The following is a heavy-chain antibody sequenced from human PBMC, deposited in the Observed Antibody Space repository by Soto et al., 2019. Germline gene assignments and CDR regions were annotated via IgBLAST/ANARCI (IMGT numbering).Heavy chain of an antibody. CDR1: GGSFSGYY. J-gene: IGHJ4*02. Sequence: QVQLQQWGAGLLKPSETLSLTCAVYGGSFSGYYWSWIRQPPGKGLEWIGEINHSGSTNYNPSLXGXVXIXXDTSKNQFALKLSSVPAADTAVYYCARGWGRISDYWGQGALVAVSS. V-gene: IGHV4-34*01. CDR3: ARGWGRISDY. CDR2: INHSGST. D-gene: IGHD7-27*01.